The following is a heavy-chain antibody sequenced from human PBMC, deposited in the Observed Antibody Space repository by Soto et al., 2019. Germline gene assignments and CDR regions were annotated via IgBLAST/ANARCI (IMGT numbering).Heavy chain of an antibody. D-gene: IGHD2-15*01. CDR3: AKDGGRRVVVVAATRVDY. J-gene: IGHJ4*02. CDR2: ISYDGSNK. V-gene: IGHV3-30*18. CDR1: GFTFSSYG. Sequence: LRLSCAASGFTFSSYGMHWVRQAPGKGLEWVAVISYDGSNKYYADSVKGRFTISRDNSKNTLYLQMNSLRAEDTAVYYCAKDGGRRVVVVAATRVDYWGQGTLVTVSS.